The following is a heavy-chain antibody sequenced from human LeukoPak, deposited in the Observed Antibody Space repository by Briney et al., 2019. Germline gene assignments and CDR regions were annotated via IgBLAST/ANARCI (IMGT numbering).Heavy chain of an antibody. Sequence: SETLSRTCVVSGGSISSNWSSWVRQPPGKGLEWIGEIYHSGGTNYSPSLKNRVSISVDKSKNQFSLKLTSVTAADTAVYYCATTPRSWGQGTLVTVSS. CDR2: IYHSGGT. CDR1: GGSISSNW. J-gene: IGHJ5*02. CDR3: ATTPRS. V-gene: IGHV4-4*02.